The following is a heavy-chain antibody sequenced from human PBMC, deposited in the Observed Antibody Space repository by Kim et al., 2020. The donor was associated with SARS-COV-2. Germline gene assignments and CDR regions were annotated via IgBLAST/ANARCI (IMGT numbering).Heavy chain of an antibody. CDR3: AITDLAARPLGW. Sequence: SETLSLTCAVYCGSFSGYYWSWIRQPPGKGLEWIGEINHSGSTNYNPSLKSRVTISVDTSKNQFSLKLSSVTAADTAVYYCAITDLAARPLGWWGQGTLVTVSS. D-gene: IGHD6-6*01. V-gene: IGHV4-34*01. CDR2: INHSGST. J-gene: IGHJ4*02. CDR1: CGSFSGYY.